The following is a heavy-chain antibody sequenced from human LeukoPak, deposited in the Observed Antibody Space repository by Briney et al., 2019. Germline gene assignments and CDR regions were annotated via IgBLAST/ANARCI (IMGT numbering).Heavy chain of an antibody. V-gene: IGHV4-39*01. D-gene: IGHD6-19*01. CDR2: IYYTGST. Sequence: SETLSLTCTVSGGSISSSSYYWGWIRQPPGKGLEWVGSIYYTGSTYCNPSLKSRVTISVDTSKNQLSLKLSSVTAADTAVYYCARAVGWYPSYYFDYWGQGALVTVSS. CDR1: GGSISSSSYY. CDR3: ARAVGWYPSYYFDY. J-gene: IGHJ4*02.